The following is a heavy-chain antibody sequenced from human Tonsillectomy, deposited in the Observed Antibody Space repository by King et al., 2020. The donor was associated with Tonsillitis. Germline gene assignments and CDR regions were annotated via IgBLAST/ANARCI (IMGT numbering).Heavy chain of an antibody. Sequence: VQLVESGGGSVQPGGSLRLSCSASGFTCSNYAMNWVRQAPGKGLEWVSGVSVSRGSTYYSVSVKGRFTVSRDNSKNTLFLQMNSPRAEDTAVYYCAKDLMTTVTSLNSAAIDHWGQGTLVTVSS. CDR1: GFTCSNYA. V-gene: IGHV3-23*04. CDR3: AKDLMTTVTSLNSAAIDH. J-gene: IGHJ4*02. CDR2: VSVSRGST. D-gene: IGHD4-11*01.